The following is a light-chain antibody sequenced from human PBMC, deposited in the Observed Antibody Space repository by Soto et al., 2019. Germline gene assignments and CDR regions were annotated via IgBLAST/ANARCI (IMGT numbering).Light chain of an antibody. J-gene: IGLJ1*01. CDR2: GST. V-gene: IGLV1-40*01. Sequence: VQWQPRSVSGAPGQMVTISCTGSSSNIGAGYDAHWFQQVPGTAPKLLIYGSTNRPSGVPDRFSGSKSGTSASLAITGLQAEDEADYYCQSYDSSLGGNYVFGTGTKVTVL. CDR3: QSYDSSLGGNYV. CDR1: SSNIGAGYD.